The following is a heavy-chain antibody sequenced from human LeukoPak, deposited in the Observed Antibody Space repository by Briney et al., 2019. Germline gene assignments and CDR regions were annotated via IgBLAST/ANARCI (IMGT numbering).Heavy chain of an antibody. V-gene: IGHV4-34*09. Sequence: PSETLSLTCAVYGGSFSGYYWSWIRQPPGKGLEWIGEINHSGSTNYNPSLKSRVTISVDTSKNQFSLKLSSVTAADTAVYYCAVGYDSSGSYAPFDYWGQGTLVTVSS. CDR3: AVGYDSSGSYAPFDY. CDR1: GGSFSGYY. J-gene: IGHJ4*02. CDR2: INHSGST. D-gene: IGHD3-22*01.